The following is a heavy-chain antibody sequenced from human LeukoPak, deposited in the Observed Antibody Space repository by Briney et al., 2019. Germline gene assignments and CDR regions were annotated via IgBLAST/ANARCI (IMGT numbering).Heavy chain of an antibody. V-gene: IGHV3-48*01. Sequence: GGSLRLSCAASGFTFSSYNMNWVRQAPGKGPEWVSYISSSSSTVYYADSVKGRFTISRDNSKNTLYLQMNSLRAEDTAVYYCAKPVIVGATYAFDIWGQGTMVTVSS. D-gene: IGHD1-26*01. J-gene: IGHJ3*02. CDR1: GFTFSSYN. CDR2: ISSSSSTV. CDR3: AKPVIVGATYAFDI.